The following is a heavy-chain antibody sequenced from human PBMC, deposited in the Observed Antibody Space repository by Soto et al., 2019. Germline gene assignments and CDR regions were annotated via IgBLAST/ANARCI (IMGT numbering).Heavy chain of an antibody. CDR3: ARDSWGIHH. D-gene: IGHD6-13*01. Sequence: GGSLRLSCAASGFTFSSYWMHWVRQAPGKGLVWVSYIDNDGSATTYADSVKGRFTISRDNAKNTLYLQRDSLRAEDTAVYYCARDSWGIHHWGQGTLVTVSS. CDR1: GFTFSSYW. CDR2: IDNDGSAT. J-gene: IGHJ5*02. V-gene: IGHV3-74*01.